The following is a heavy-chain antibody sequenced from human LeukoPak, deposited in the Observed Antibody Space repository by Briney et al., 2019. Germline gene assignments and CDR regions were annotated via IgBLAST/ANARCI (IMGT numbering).Heavy chain of an antibody. J-gene: IGHJ5*02. CDR2: ISGSGGST. CDR3: AKDPPTGFGEFNWFDP. D-gene: IGHD3-10*01. CDR1: GFTFSSYA. V-gene: IGHV3-23*01. Sequence: GGSLRLSCAASGFTFSSYAMSWVRQAPGKGLEWVSAISGSGGSTYYADSVKGRFTISRDNSKNTLYLQMNSLRAEDTAVYYCAKDPPTGFGEFNWFDPWDQGTLVTVSS.